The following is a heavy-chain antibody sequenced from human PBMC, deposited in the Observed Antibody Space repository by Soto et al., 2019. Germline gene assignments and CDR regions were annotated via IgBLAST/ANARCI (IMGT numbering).Heavy chain of an antibody. CDR1: GFSFNMYS. CDR3: AKVVPRGTFYYGMDV. Sequence: QVQLVESGGGVVQPGGSLSLSCAGSGFSFNMYSMHWVRQAPGKGLEWLAVISFQGTHTYYADSVRGRFTVSRDNSKSTLYLQMNSLRPDDTAMYYCAKVVPRGTFYYGMDVWGQGTTVTVSS. J-gene: IGHJ6*02. V-gene: IGHV3-30*18. CDR2: ISFQGTHT. D-gene: IGHD6-25*01.